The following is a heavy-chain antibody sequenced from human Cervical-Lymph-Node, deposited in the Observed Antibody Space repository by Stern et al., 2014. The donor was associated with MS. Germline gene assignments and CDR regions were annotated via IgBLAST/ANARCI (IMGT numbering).Heavy chain of an antibody. Sequence: QLQLQESGPGLVKPSHTLSLTCTVSGGSISSGGYYWSWVRQHPRKGLEWIGYIYSSGSTYYNPSLQSRVTISSDTSKNQFSLKLSSVTAADTAVYYCAVTSYPNWFDPWGQGILVTVSS. J-gene: IGHJ5*02. CDR2: IYSSGST. V-gene: IGHV4-31*03. D-gene: IGHD1-14*01. CDR1: GGSISSGGYY. CDR3: AVTSYPNWFDP.